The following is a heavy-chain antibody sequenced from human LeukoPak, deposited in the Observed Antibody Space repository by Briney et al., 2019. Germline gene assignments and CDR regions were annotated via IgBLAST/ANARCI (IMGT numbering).Heavy chain of an antibody. CDR3: ARKMKTGDRVGTFDI. V-gene: IGHV3-21*01. CDR2: IGTDGSYI. J-gene: IGHJ3*02. CDR1: GFTFSSHN. Sequence: GGSLRLSCAASGFTFSSHNMNWVRQAPMKGLEWVSSIGTDGSYIYYADSVQGRFTISRDNAKNSLYLQMNSLTAEDTVVYYCARKMKTGDRVGTFDIWGQGTMVTVSS. D-gene: IGHD1-1*01.